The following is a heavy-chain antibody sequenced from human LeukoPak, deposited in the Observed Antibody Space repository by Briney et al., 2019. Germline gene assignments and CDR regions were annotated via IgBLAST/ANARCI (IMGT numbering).Heavy chain of an antibody. Sequence: PGGSLRLSCAASGFTFSNYAMSWVRQAPGKGLEWVSAISGSGGSTYYADSVKGRFTISRDNSKNTLYLQMNSLRAEDTAVYYCAKMGGSGSYEFDYWGQGTLVTVSS. J-gene: IGHJ4*02. V-gene: IGHV3-23*01. D-gene: IGHD3-10*01. CDR1: GFTFSNYA. CDR3: AKMGGSGSYEFDY. CDR2: ISGSGGST.